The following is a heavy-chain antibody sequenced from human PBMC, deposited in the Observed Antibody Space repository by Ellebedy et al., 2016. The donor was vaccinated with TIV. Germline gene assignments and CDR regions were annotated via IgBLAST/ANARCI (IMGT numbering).Heavy chain of an antibody. CDR2: IFHRGGT. J-gene: IGHJ5*02. Sequence: SETLSLTCVVSGGSISSSYWWSWVRQSPGTGLEWIGEIFHRGGTNYNPSLKSRVTISVDKSKNQFSLKLSSVTAADTAVYYCARCQHKWFDPWGQGTLVTVSS. CDR3: ARCQHKWFDP. CDR1: GGSISSSYW. V-gene: IGHV4-4*02.